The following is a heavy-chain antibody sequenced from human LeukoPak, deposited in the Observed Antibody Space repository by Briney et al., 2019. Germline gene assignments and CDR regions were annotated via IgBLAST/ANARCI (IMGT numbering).Heavy chain of an antibody. CDR2: IYYSGST. CDR3: ARDFPPEYSSSWYGVGYYYYCMDV. V-gene: IGHV4-59*01. CDR1: GGSISSYY. D-gene: IGHD6-13*01. Sequence: PSETLSLTCTVSGGSISSYYWSWIRQPPGKGLEWIGYIYYSGSTNYNPSLKSRVTISVDTSKNQFSLKLSSVTAADTAVYYCARDFPPEYSSSWYGVGYYYYCMDVWGKGTTVTVSS. J-gene: IGHJ6*03.